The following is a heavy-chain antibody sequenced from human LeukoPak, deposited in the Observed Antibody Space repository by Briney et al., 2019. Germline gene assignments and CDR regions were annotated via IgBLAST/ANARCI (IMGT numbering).Heavy chain of an antibody. CDR3: ARSDYGGNSFDY. Sequence: GESLKISCQGSGFTSTTHWIGWVRQMPGKGLEWMGIIYPGDSDTKYSPSFQGQVSISADRSIRTAYLQWTSLKASDTAMYYCARSDYGGNSFDYWGQGTLVTVSS. D-gene: IGHD4-23*01. CDR2: IYPGDSDT. V-gene: IGHV5-51*01. J-gene: IGHJ4*02. CDR1: GFTSTTHW.